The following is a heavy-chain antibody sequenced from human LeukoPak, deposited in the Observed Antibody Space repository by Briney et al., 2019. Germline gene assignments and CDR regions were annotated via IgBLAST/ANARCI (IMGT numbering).Heavy chain of an antibody. Sequence: GGSLRLSCAASRFTFRSYGMHWVRQAPGKGLEWVAVISYDGNDKYYADSVKGRFTISRDNSKNSLYLQLNSLRAEDTAVYYCAKGRRDGYNFDFDYWGQGTLVTVSS. CDR1: RFTFRSYG. D-gene: IGHD5-24*01. CDR2: ISYDGNDK. J-gene: IGHJ4*02. V-gene: IGHV3-30*18. CDR3: AKGRRDGYNFDFDY.